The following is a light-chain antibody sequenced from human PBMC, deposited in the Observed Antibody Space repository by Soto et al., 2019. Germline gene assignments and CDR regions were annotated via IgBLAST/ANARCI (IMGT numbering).Light chain of an antibody. CDR3: AAWDDSLSGVV. J-gene: IGLJ2*01. V-gene: IGLV2-11*01. CDR1: NSDVGSYNY. Sequence: QSALTQPRSVSGSPGQSVTISCTGTNSDVGSYNYVSWYQQHPGKAPKLMISDVSQRPSGVPDRFSGSKSGNTASLTISGLQAEDEADYYCAAWDDSLSGVVFGGGTKLTVL. CDR2: DVS.